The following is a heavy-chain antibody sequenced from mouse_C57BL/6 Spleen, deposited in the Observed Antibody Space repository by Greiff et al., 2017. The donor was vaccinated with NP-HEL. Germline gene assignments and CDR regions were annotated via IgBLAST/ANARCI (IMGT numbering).Heavy chain of an antibody. D-gene: IGHD2-4*01. J-gene: IGHJ2*01. CDR3: EMVSYDYDDCFDY. CDR1: GYTFTSYW. CDR2: IHPSDSDT. Sequence: QVQLQQPGAELVKPGASVKVSCKASGYTFTSYWMHWVKQRPGQGLEWIGRIHPSDSDTNYNQKFKGKATLTVDKSSSTAYMQLSSLTSEDSAIYNCEMVSYDYDDCFDYWGQGTTLTVSS. V-gene: IGHV1-74*01.